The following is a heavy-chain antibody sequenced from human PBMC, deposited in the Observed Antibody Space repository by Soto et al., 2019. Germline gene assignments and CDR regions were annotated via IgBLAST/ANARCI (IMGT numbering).Heavy chain of an antibody. CDR1: GFTFSSYS. V-gene: IGHV3-21*01. CDR2: ISSSSSYI. J-gene: IGHJ6*02. Sequence: EVQLVESGGGLVKPGGSLRLSCAASGFTFSSYSMNWVRQAPGKGLEWVSSISSSSSYIYYADSVKGRFTISRDNAKNYLYLQMNSLGAEDTAVYYCAREGVQHGSGPYYYYGMDVWGQGTTVSVSS. CDR3: AREGVQHGSGPYYYYGMDV. D-gene: IGHD3-10*01.